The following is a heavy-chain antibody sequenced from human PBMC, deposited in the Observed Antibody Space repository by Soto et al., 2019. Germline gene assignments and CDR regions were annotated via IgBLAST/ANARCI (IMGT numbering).Heavy chain of an antibody. Sequence: SETLSLTCAVSDYSISSSNWWGWIRQPPGKGLEWIGYIYYSGVTYYNPSLKSRVTMSVDTSKNQFSLKLSSVTAVDTAVYYCAKDRWDSSGSHFQHWGQGTLVTVSS. CDR3: AKDRWDSSGSHFQH. J-gene: IGHJ1*01. CDR1: DYSISSSNW. V-gene: IGHV4-28*03. D-gene: IGHD3-22*01. CDR2: IYYSGVT.